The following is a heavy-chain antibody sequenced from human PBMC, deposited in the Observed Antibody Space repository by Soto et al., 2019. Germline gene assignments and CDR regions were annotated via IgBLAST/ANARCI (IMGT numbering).Heavy chain of an antibody. V-gene: IGHV1-69*06. CDR3: VRAAKRYFDY. Sequence: QVQLVQSGAGVKKPGSSVKVSCKASGVTFNTFAISWVRQAPGQGLEWMGGIIPVLGPAFYAQKFQGRVTVTADRSTSTAYLELSSLRSEDTAVYFCVRAAKRYFDYWGQGTLVTVSS. J-gene: IGHJ4*02. CDR2: IIPVLGPA. CDR1: GVTFNTFA.